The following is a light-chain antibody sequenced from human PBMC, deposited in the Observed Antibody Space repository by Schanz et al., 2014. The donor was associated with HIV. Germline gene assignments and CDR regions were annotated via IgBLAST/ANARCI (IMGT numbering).Light chain of an antibody. Sequence: QSVLTQPPSVSGSPGQSVIISCTGTTSDIGNYDRVSWYQQPPGSAPKLLIFEVDIRPSGVPDRFSGSKSGNTASLTISGLRPEDEADYYCNSYTSKNTPIFGGGTKLTVL. V-gene: IGLV2-18*02. CDR2: EVD. J-gene: IGLJ2*01. CDR1: TSDIGNYDR. CDR3: NSYTSKNTPI.